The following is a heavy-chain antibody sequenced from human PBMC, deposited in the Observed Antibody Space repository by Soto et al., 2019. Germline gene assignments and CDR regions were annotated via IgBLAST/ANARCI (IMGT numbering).Heavy chain of an antibody. CDR3: APHAGSSTIEGSFFLDV. Sequence: PSETLSLTCAVYGGSFSGYYWSWIRQPPGKGLEWIGEINHSGSTNYNPSLKSRVTISVDTSKNQFSLKLSSVTAADTAVYYCAPHAGSSTIEGSFFLDVWGKGTTVTVSS. CDR2: INHSGST. J-gene: IGHJ6*04. D-gene: IGHD5-12*01. CDR1: GGSFSGYY. V-gene: IGHV4-34*01.